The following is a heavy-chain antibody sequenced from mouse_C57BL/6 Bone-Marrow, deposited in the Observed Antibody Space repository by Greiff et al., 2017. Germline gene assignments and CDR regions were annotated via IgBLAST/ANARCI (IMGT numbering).Heavy chain of an antibody. CDR3: ARRCLDY. V-gene: IGHV5-6*02. J-gene: IGHJ2*01. CDR2: ISSGGSYT. CDR1: GFTFSSYG. Sequence: EVQLVESGGDLVKPGGSLKLSCAASGFTFSSYGMSWVRQTPDKRLEWVATISSGGSYTYYPDSVKGRFTISRDNAKNTPYLQMSSLKSEDTAMYYCARRCLDYWGQGTTLTVSS.